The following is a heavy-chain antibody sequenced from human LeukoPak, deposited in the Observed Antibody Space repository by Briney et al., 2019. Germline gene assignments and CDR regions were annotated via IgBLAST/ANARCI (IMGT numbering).Heavy chain of an antibody. CDR3: ARGAWGYSYGQRGLVDY. CDR1: GGSISSGGYS. Sequence: PSRALSLTCAVSGGSISSGGYSWSWIRQPPGKGLEWIGYIYHSGSTNYNPSLKSRVTISVDTSKNQFSLKLSSVTAADTAVYYCARGAWGYSYGQRGLVDYWGQGTLVTVSS. D-gene: IGHD5-18*01. J-gene: IGHJ4*02. V-gene: IGHV4-30-2*01. CDR2: IYHSGST.